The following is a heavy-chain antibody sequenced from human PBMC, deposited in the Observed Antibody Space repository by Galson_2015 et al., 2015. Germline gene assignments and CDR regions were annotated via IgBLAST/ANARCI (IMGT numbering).Heavy chain of an antibody. V-gene: IGHV3-21*01. CDR3: ARQILDYDFWSGYYPTNFDY. J-gene: IGHJ4*02. CDR2: ISSTTTYI. Sequence: APGKGLEWVSSISSTTTYIYYADSVKGRFAISRDNAKNSLYLQMNSLGAEDTAVYYCARQILDYDFWSGYYPTNFDYWGQGTLVTVSS. D-gene: IGHD3-3*01.